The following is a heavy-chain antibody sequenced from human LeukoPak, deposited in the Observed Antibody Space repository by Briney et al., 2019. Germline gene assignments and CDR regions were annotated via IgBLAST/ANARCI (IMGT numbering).Heavy chain of an antibody. CDR1: GFTFSSYA. V-gene: IGHV3-23*01. Sequence: PGGSLRLSCAASGFTFSSYAMSWVRQAPGKGLEWVSAISGSGGSTSYADSVKGRFTISRDNSKNTLYLQMNSLRAEDKAVYYCAKDRRGYCSSTSCSPFDYWGQGTLVTVSS. CDR2: ISGSGGST. J-gene: IGHJ4*02. D-gene: IGHD2-2*01. CDR3: AKDRRGYCSSTSCSPFDY.